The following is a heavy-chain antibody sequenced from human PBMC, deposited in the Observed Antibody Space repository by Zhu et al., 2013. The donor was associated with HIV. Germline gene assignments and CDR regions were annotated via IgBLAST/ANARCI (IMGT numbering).Heavy chain of an antibody. V-gene: IGHV4-38-2*02. CDR3: ASSYSGYDNYFDY. CDR2: IYHSGST. Sequence: QVQLQESGPGLVKPSETLSLTCTVSGYSISSGYYWGWIRQPPGKGLEWIGSIYHSGSTYYNPSLKSRVTISVDTSKNQFSLKLSSVTAADTAVYYCASSYSGYDNYFDYWGQGTLVTVSS. D-gene: IGHD5-12*01. CDR1: GYSISSGYY. J-gene: IGHJ4*02.